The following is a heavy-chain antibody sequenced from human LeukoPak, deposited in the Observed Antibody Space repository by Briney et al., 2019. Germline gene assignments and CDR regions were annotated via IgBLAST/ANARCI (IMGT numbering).Heavy chain of an antibody. Sequence: ASVKASCKASGGTFSSYAISWVRQAPGQGLEWMGGIIPIFGTANYAQKFQGRVTITADESTSTAYMELSSLRSEDTAVYYCARVSVVPAAMGTWFDPWGQGTLVTVSS. V-gene: IGHV1-69*13. CDR1: GGTFSSYA. CDR2: IIPIFGTA. D-gene: IGHD2-2*01. CDR3: ARVSVVPAAMGTWFDP. J-gene: IGHJ5*02.